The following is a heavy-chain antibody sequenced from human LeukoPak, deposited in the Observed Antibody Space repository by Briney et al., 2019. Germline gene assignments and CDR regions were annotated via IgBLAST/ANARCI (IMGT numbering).Heavy chain of an antibody. CDR2: ISASRRYI. V-gene: IGHV3-21*06. CDR1: GFIFSNYD. Sequence: GGSLRLSCEASGFIFSNYDMRWVRQAPGKGLEWVSYISASRRYINYADSVKGRFTISRDNAKNALYLQMNSLRAEDTGIYFCANGGTYSSGPWGQGTLVTVSS. D-gene: IGHD3-22*01. J-gene: IGHJ5*02. CDR3: ANGGTYSSGP.